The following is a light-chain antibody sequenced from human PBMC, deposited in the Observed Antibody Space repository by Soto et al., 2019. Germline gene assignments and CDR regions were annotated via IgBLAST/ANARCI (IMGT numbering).Light chain of an antibody. V-gene: IGKV3-20*01. CDR3: QQDGSSPWM. CDR1: QSVSSSY. CDR2: GAS. Sequence: EIVLTQSPGTLSLSPGERATLSCRASQSVSSSYLAWYQQKPGQAPRLLIYGASSRATGIPASFSGSGSGTDFTLAISRLEPEDFGGYYCQQDGSSPWMFGQGTKVEIK. J-gene: IGKJ1*01.